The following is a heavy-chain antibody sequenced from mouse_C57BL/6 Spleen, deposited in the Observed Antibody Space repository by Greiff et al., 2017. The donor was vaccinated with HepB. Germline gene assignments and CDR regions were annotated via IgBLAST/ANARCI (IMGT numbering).Heavy chain of an antibody. D-gene: IGHD2-1*01. Sequence: EVKVEESGGGLVKPGGSLKLSCAASGFTFSDYGMHWVRQAPEKGLEWVAYISSGSSTIYYADTVKGRFTISRDNAKNTLFLQMTSLRSEDTAMYYCARGPYGNLDYWGQGTTLTVSS. V-gene: IGHV5-17*01. CDR2: ISSGSSTI. J-gene: IGHJ2*01. CDR1: GFTFSDYG. CDR3: ARGPYGNLDY.